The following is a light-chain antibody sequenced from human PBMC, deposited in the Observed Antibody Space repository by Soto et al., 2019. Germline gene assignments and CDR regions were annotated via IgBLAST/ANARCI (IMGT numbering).Light chain of an antibody. CDR1: QSVSRGF. CDR2: GAS. CDR3: QQHGSSPYT. V-gene: IGKV3-20*01. Sequence: EIVLTQSPGTLSLSPGERATLSCRASQSVSRGFLAWYQQKPGQAPRLLIYGASSRATGVPDRFSGSGSGTDFTLTISRLVPEDFAVYYCQQHGSSPYTFGQGTKLEIK. J-gene: IGKJ2*01.